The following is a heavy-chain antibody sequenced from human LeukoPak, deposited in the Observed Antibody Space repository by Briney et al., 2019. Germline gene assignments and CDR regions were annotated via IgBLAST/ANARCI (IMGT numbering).Heavy chain of an antibody. CDR1: GFTFSSYA. CDR3: ARDFGSGCAYDY. D-gene: IGHD3-3*01. J-gene: IGHJ4*02. V-gene: IGHV3-30-3*01. Sequence: TGGSLRLSCAASGFTFSSYAMHWVRQAPGKGLEWVAVISYDGSNKYYADSVKGRFTISRDNSKNTLYLQMNSLRAEDTAVYYCARDFGSGCAYDYWGQGTLVTVSS. CDR2: ISYDGSNK.